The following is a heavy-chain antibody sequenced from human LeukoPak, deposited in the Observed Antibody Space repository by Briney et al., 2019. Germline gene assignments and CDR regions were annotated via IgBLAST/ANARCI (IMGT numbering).Heavy chain of an antibody. D-gene: IGHD1-26*01. CDR1: GFTVSSAW. V-gene: IGHV3-15*01. CDR2: IKSKTDGGTI. CDR3: TTERSGSFPY. Sequence: GGSLRLSCAASGFTVSSAWMNWVRQTPGTGLEWVGLIKSKTDGGTIDYAAPVKGRFTISRDDSKNTLYLQMNSLKTEDTAVYYCTTERSGSFPYWGQGALVTGSS. J-gene: IGHJ4*02.